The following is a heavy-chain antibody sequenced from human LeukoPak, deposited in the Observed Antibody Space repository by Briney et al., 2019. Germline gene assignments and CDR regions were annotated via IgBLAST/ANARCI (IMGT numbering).Heavy chain of an antibody. V-gene: IGHV4-39*02. J-gene: IGHJ4*02. CDR3: ARDQPYYGSGIDY. CDR2: IYYSGST. CDR1: GGSISSYY. D-gene: IGHD3-10*01. Sequence: SETLSLTCTVSGGSISSYYWGWIRQPPGKGLEWIGSIYYSGSTYYNPSLKSRVTISVDTSKNQFSLKLSSVTAADTAVYYCARDQPYYGSGIDYWGQGTLVTVSS.